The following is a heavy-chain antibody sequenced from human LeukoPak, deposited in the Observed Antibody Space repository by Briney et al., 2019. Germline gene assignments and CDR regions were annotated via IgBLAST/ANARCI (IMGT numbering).Heavy chain of an antibody. V-gene: IGHV3-30*18. CDR1: GFTFSSYG. D-gene: IGHD2-2*01. J-gene: IGHJ1*01. CDR2: ISYDGSNK. CDR3: AKEPYCSSTSYIGEYFQR. Sequence: PGGSLRLSCAASGFTFSSYGMHWVRQAPGKGLGWVAVISYDGSNKYYADSVKGRFTISRDNSKNTLYLQMNSLRAEDTAVYYCAKEPYCSSTSYIGEYFQRWGQGTLVTVSS.